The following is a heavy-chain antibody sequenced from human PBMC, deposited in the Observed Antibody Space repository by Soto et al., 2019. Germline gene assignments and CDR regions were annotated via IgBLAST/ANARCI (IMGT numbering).Heavy chain of an antibody. CDR3: ARLGGNYGDFPFDF. J-gene: IGHJ4*02. V-gene: IGHV4-39*01. CDR1: GGSSRSSSYF. Sequence: SETHSLTCSVSGGSSRSSSYFWGWIRKPPGKGLEWIGSIYYNGDTYYNPSLKSRVTISVDTSKNQFSLKLSSVTAADTAVYYCARLGGNYGDFPFDFWGQGTLVTVSS. D-gene: IGHD4-17*01. CDR2: IYYNGDT.